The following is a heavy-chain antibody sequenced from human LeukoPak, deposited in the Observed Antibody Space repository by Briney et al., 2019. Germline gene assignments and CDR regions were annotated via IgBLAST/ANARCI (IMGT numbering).Heavy chain of an antibody. CDR1: GGSISSSSCY. J-gene: IGHJ3*02. CDR3: AREEQQPEDTFDI. D-gene: IGHD6-13*01. V-gene: IGHV4-39*02. Sequence: SETLSLTCAVSGGSISSSSCYWGWIRQPPGKGLEWLGSIYCSGSTYYNPPLKSRVTIPVDTSKTQFSLMLSSVTAADTAVYYCAREEQQPEDTFDIWGQGTMVTVSS. CDR2: IYCSGST.